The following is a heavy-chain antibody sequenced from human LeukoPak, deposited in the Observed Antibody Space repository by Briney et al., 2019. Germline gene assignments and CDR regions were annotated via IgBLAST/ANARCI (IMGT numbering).Heavy chain of an antibody. CDR2: INHSGST. D-gene: IGHD2-2*02. V-gene: IGHV4-34*01. CDR1: GGSFSGYY. Sequence: SETLSLTCAVYGGSFSGYYWSWIRQPPGKGLEWSGEINHSGSTNYNPSLKSRVTISVDTSKNQFSLKLSSVTAADTAVYYCARGGGKIRYCSSTSCYTGIDYWGQGTLVTVSS. J-gene: IGHJ4*02. CDR3: ARGGGKIRYCSSTSCYTGIDY.